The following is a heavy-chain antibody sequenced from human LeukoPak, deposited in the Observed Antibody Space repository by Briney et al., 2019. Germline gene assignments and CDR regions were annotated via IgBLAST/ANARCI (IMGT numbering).Heavy chain of an antibody. CDR1: GFTFSNYV. CDR3: AKAWTGYNIGS. CDR2: IRGNGDTT. J-gene: IGHJ4*02. D-gene: IGHD5-24*01. Sequence: GGSLRLSCAASGFTFSNYVMNWVRQAPGKGLEWVSGIRGNGDTTYYADSVKGRFTISRDNSENMLYLQMNSLRAEDTAVYYCAKAWTGYNIGSWGQGTLVTVSS. V-gene: IGHV3-23*01.